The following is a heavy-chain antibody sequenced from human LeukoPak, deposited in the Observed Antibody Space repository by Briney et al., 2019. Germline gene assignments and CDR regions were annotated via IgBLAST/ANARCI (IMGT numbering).Heavy chain of an antibody. CDR2: IYYSGST. CDR3: AREAGIDYGDYVEAFDI. J-gene: IGHJ3*02. CDR1: GGSISSGDYY. Sequence: PSKTLSLTCTVSGGSISSGDYYWSWIRQPPGKGLEWIGYIYYSGSTYYNPSLKSRVTISVDTSKNQFSLKLSSVTAADTAVYYCAREAGIDYGDYVEAFDIWGRGTMVTVSS. V-gene: IGHV4-30-4*01. D-gene: IGHD4-17*01.